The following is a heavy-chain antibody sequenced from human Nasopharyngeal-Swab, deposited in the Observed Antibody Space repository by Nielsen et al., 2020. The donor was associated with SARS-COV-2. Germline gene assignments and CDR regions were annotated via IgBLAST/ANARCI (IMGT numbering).Heavy chain of an antibody. D-gene: IGHD3-22*01. CDR2: ISYDGSNK. J-gene: IGHJ6*02. V-gene: IGHV3-30-3*01. Sequence: WIRQPPGKGLEWVAVISYDGSNKYYADSVKGRFTISRDNSKNTLYLQMNSLRAEDTAVYYCARTDSSGYYPVTYYYYGMDVWGQGTTVSLL. CDR3: ARTDSSGYYPVTYYYYGMDV.